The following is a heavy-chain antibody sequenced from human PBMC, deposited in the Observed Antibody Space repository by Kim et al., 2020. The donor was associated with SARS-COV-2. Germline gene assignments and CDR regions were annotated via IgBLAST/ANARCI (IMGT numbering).Heavy chain of an antibody. Sequence: GGSLRLSCAASGFTFSSYAMHWVRQAPGKGLEWVAVISYDGSNKYYADSVKGRFTISRDNSKNTLYLQMNSLRAEDTAVYYCASSPLYGSGMRYYFDYWGQGTLVTVSS. CDR1: GFTFSSYA. V-gene: IGHV3-30*04. CDR3: ASSPLYGSGMRYYFDY. J-gene: IGHJ4*02. CDR2: ISYDGSNK. D-gene: IGHD3-10*01.